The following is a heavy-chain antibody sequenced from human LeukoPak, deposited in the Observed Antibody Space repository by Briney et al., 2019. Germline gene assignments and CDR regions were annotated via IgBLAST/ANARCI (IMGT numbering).Heavy chain of an antibody. Sequence: GGSLRLSCAASGFTFSTYCMHWVRQAPGKGPMWVSRICPDGTVTNYADSVKARFIISRDNARNTVCLQMNSLRVEDTAVYYCVRDFRSADYWGQGTLVTVSS. J-gene: IGHJ4*02. CDR2: ICPDGTVT. CDR1: GFTFSTYC. CDR3: VRDFRSADY. V-gene: IGHV3-74*01.